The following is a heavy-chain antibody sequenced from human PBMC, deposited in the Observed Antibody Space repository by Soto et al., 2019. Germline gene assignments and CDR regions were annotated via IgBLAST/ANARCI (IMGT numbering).Heavy chain of an antibody. D-gene: IGHD3-9*01. V-gene: IGHV3-74*01. CDR3: AREYYGLLTGYYTDY. CDR1: GFPFSSYW. J-gene: IGHJ4*02. CDR2: ISGAGVTT. Sequence: EVQLVESGGDLVQRGGSLRLSCAASGFPFSSYWMHWVRHTPGKGLDWVARISGAGVTTYYADSVTGRFTVSSDNAKNALSLQIGGLRAEDTAVYYCAREYYGLLTGYYTDYWGQGTLVSVSS.